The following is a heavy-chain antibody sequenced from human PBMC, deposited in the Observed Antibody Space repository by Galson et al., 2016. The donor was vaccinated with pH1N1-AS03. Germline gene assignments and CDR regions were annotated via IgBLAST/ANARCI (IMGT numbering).Heavy chain of an antibody. Sequence: PALVKPTQTLTLTCTFSGFSLNDGGLGVGWIRQPPGKALEWLGMIYWHDDKRYNPSLQNRLTLTQGVSKSEVVLQMTNVDPEDTATYYCAHRFYGSGASFFDYWGQGTLVTVSS. D-gene: IGHD3-10*01. V-gene: IGHV2-5*01. CDR3: AHRFYGSGASFFDY. J-gene: IGHJ4*02. CDR1: GFSLNDGGLG. CDR2: IYWHDDK.